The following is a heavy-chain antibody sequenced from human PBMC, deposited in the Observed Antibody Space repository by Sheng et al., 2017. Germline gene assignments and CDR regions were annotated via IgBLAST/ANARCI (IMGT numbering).Heavy chain of an antibody. CDR1: GFTFSTYA. CDR2: ISYDGSSK. J-gene: IGHJ4*02. V-gene: IGHV3-30*04. Sequence: QVQLVESGGGVVQPGRSLRLSCAASGFTFSTYAMQWVRQAPGKGLEGVAVISYDGSSKLYADSVKGRFTISRDNSKNTLYLQMNSLRGEDTAVYYCARAQYTSSWSPDYWGQGILVTVSS. CDR3: ARAQYTSSWSPDY. D-gene: IGHD6-13*01.